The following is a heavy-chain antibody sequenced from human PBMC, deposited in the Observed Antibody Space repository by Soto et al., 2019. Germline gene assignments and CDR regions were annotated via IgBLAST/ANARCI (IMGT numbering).Heavy chain of an antibody. Sequence: QVQLQESGPGLVKPSETLSLTCTVSGGSISSYYWSWIRQPAGKGLEWIGRIYTSGSTNYNPSLKSRVTMSVDTSKNQFSLKLSSVTAADTAVYYCARDRLEIEAVYYFDYWGQGTLVTVSS. D-gene: IGHD2-21*01. J-gene: IGHJ4*02. CDR2: IYTSGST. CDR1: GGSISSYY. V-gene: IGHV4-4*07. CDR3: ARDRLEIEAVYYFDY.